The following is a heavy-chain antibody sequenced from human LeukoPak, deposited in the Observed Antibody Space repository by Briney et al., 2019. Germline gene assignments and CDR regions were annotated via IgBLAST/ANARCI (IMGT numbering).Heavy chain of an antibody. CDR2: MNPNSGNT. D-gene: IGHD2/OR15-2a*01. CDR3: ARSNSNSYYYYYTDV. V-gene: IGHV1-8*01. CDR1: GYTFTSYD. J-gene: IGHJ6*03. Sequence: ASVKVSCKASGYTFTSYDINWVRQATGQGLEWMGWMNPNSGNTGYAQKFQGRVTMTRNTSISTAYMELSSLRSEDTAVYYCARSNSNSYYYYYTDVWGKGTTVTVSS.